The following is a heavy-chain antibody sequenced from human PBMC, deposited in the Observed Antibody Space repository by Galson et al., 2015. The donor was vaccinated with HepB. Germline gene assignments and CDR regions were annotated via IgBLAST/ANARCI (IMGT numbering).Heavy chain of an antibody. J-gene: IGHJ3*02. CDR1: GGSISSYY. Sequence: SETLSLTCTVSGGSISSYYWSWIRQPPGKGLEWIGYIYYSGSTNYNPSLKSRVTISVDTSKNQFSLKLSSVTAADTAVYYCASHPLDRDAFDIWGQGTMVTVSS. CDR2: IYYSGST. V-gene: IGHV4-59*08. CDR3: ASHPLDRDAFDI.